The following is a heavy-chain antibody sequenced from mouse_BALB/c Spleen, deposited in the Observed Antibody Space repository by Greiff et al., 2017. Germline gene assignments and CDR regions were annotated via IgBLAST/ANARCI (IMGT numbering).Heavy chain of an antibody. V-gene: IGHV5-6*01. CDR2: ISSGGSYT. Sequence: EVKLVESGGDLVKPGGSLKLSCAASGFTFSSYGMSWVRQTPDKRLEWVATISSGGSYTYYPDSVKGRFTISRDNPKNTLFLQMTSLRSEDTAMYYCARRGTTVVEPWFAYWGQGTLVTVSA. CDR3: ARRGTTVVEPWFAY. CDR1: GFTFSSYG. J-gene: IGHJ3*01. D-gene: IGHD1-1*01.